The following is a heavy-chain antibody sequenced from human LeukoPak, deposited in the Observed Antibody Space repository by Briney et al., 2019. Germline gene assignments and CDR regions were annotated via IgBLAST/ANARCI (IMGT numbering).Heavy chain of an antibody. CDR2: ISYAGSNK. CDR3: ARDARRENYGLFDY. CDR1: GFTFSSYA. D-gene: IGHD1-7*01. V-gene: IGHV3-30-3*01. J-gene: IGHJ4*02. Sequence: GRSLRLSCAASGFTFSSYAMHWVRQAPGKGLEWVAVISYAGSNKYYADSVKGRFTISRDNSKNTLYLQMNSLRAEDTAVYYCARDARRENYGLFDYWGQGTLVTVSS.